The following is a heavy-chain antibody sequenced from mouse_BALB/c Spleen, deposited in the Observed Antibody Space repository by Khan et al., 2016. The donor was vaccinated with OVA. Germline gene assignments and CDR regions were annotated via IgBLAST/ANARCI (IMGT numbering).Heavy chain of an antibody. Sequence: VQLKESGSGLVKPSQSLSLTCTVTGYSITSDYAWNWIRQFPENKLEWMGFISYSGTTKYNPSLKSRFSITRDTSKNQFFLQLNSVTTEDTATYYCARVYGGDFDYWGQGTSLTVSS. V-gene: IGHV3-2*02. CDR1: GYSITSDYA. J-gene: IGHJ2*02. CDR3: ARVYGGDFDY. CDR2: ISYSGTT. D-gene: IGHD1-1*01.